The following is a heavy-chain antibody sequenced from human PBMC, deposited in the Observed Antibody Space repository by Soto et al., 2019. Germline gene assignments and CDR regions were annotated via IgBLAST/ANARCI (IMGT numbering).Heavy chain of an antibody. CDR1: GYTFTSYG. D-gene: IGHD1-1*01. Sequence: ASVKVSCKASGYTFTSYGISWVRQAPGQGLEWMGWISAYNGNTNYAQKLQGRVTMTTDTSTSTAYMELRSLRSDDTAVYYCARDGTRLFRHYGMDVWGQGTTVTVSS. J-gene: IGHJ6*02. CDR2: ISAYNGNT. CDR3: ARDGTRLFRHYGMDV. V-gene: IGHV1-18*01.